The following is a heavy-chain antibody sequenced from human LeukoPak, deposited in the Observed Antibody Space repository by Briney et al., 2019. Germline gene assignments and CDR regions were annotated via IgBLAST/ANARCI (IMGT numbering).Heavy chain of an antibody. CDR2: ISGSGGST. Sequence: GGSLRLSCAASGFTFSSYAMSWVRRAPGKGLEWVSAISGSGGSTYYADSVKGRFTISRENSKNTLYLQMNSLRAEDTAVYYCACTYDYVWGSYDYWGQGTLVTVSS. D-gene: IGHD3-16*01. V-gene: IGHV3-23*01. CDR1: GFTFSSYA. J-gene: IGHJ4*02. CDR3: ACTYDYVWGSYDY.